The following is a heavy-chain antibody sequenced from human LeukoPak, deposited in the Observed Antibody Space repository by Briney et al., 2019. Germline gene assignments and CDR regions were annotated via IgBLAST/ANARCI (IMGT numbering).Heavy chain of an antibody. J-gene: IGHJ6*02. D-gene: IGHD1-26*01. CDR2: IYYSGST. CDR1: GGSISSYY. CDR3: AKNSGSYYYYGMDV. V-gene: IGHV4-59*01. Sequence: SETLSLTCTVSGGSISSYYWSWIRQPPGKGLEWIGYIYYSGSTNYNPSLKSRVTISVDTSKNQFSLKLSSVTAADTAVYYCAKNSGSYYYYGMDVWGQGTTVTVSS.